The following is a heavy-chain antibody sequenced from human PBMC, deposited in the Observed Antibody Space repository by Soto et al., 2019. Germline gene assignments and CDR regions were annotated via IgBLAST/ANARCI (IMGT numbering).Heavy chain of an antibody. CDR1: GGTFSSYA. J-gene: IGHJ4*02. CDR2: IIPIFGTA. CDR3: ARNEVGLRVFDY. V-gene: IGHV1-69*13. Sequence: SVKVSCKASGGTFSSYAISWVRQAPGQGLEWMGGIIPIFGTANYAQKFQGRVTITADESTSTAYMELSSLRSEDTAVYYCARNEVGLRVFDYWGQGTLVTVSS. D-gene: IGHD5-12*01.